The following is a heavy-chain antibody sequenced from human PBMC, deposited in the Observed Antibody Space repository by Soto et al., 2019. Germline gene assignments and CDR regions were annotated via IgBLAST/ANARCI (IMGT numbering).Heavy chain of an antibody. CDR2: ISGSGGST. CDR1: GFTFSTYA. V-gene: IGHV3-23*01. Sequence: HPGGSLRLSCAASGFTFSTYAMSWVRQAPGKGLEWVSAISGSGGSTYYADSVKGRFTISRDNSKNTLYLQMNSLRAEDTAVYYCAKSAGWNIVVVPAAPSWGQGTLVTVSS. CDR3: AKSAGWNIVVVPAAPS. D-gene: IGHD2-2*01. J-gene: IGHJ5*02.